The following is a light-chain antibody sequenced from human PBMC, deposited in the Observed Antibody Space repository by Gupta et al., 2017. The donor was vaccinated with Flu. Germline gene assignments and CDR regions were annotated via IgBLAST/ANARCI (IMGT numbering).Light chain of an antibody. J-gene: IGLJ3*02. CDR3: SSYTSSSTLV. CDR2: EVS. CDR1: SSDVGGYNY. V-gene: IGLV2-14*01. Sequence: QSALTQPASVSGSPGQSIPISCLGTSSDVGGYNYVSWYQQHPGKAPKLMIYEVSNRPSGVSNRFSGSKSGNTASLTISGLQAEDEADYYCSSYTSSSTLVFGGGTKLTVL.